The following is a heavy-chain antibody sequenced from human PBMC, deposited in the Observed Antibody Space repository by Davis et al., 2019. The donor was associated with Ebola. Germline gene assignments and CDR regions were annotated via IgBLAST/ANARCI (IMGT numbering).Heavy chain of an antibody. CDR1: GFTFDDYA. D-gene: IGHD1-26*01. CDR2: ISWNSGSI. Sequence: GGSLRLSCAASGFTFDDYAMHWVRQAPGKGLEWVSGISWNSGSIGYADSVKGRFTISRDNAKNTLYLQMNTLRAEDTAVYYCAKETSAGNYYYYGMDVWGKGTTVTVSS. CDR3: AKETSAGNYYYYGMDV. J-gene: IGHJ6*04. V-gene: IGHV3-9*01.